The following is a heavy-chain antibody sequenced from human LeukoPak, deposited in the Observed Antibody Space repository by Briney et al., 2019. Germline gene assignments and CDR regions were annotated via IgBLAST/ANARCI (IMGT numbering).Heavy chain of an antibody. CDR2: IYYSGST. V-gene: IGHV4-39*07. D-gene: IGHD1-26*01. CDR3: ARGRVVGATTSYYYYYGMDV. Sequence: SETLSLTCTVSGGSISSSSYYWGWIRQPPGKGLEWIGSIYYSGSTYYNPSLKSRVTISVDTSKNQFSLKLSSVTAADTAVYYCARGRVVGATTSYYYYYGMDVWGQGTTVTVSS. CDR1: GGSISSSSYY. J-gene: IGHJ6*02.